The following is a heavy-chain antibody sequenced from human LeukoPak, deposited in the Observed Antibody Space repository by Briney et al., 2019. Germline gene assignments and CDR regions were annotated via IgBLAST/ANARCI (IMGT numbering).Heavy chain of an antibody. CDR1: GGSISSSSYY. D-gene: IGHD6-25*01. V-gene: IGHV4-39*07. CDR2: IYYSGST. Sequence: SETLSLTCTVSGGSISSSSYYWGWIRQPPGKGLEWIGSIYYSGSTYYNPSLKSRVTISVDTSKNQFSLKLSSVTAADTAVYYCARRLPNNWFDPWGQGTLVTVSS. J-gene: IGHJ5*02. CDR3: ARRLPNNWFDP.